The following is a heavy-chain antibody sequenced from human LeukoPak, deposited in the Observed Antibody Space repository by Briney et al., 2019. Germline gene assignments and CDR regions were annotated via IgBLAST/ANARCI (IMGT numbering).Heavy chain of an antibody. Sequence: TAGSLTLSCAASGFTFSDHQMDWVRQAQGHGLEWVGRPRNKANSYTTEFAASVKGRFIISRDDSRNSLYLQMNSLKTEDTAVYYCARLGLVRASNYLDYWGQGTLVTVSS. CDR1: GFTFSDHQ. D-gene: IGHD1-26*01. CDR2: PRNKANSYTT. J-gene: IGHJ4*02. CDR3: ARLGLVRASNYLDY. V-gene: IGHV3-72*01.